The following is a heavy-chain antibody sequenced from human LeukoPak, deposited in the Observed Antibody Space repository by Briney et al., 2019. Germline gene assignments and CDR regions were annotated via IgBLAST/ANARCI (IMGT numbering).Heavy chain of an antibody. CDR2: IKSKTDGGTT. J-gene: IGHJ4*02. CDR1: GFTFSNAW. D-gene: IGHD3-16*01. V-gene: IGHV3-15*01. Sequence: PGGSLRLSCAASGFTFSNAWMSWVRQAPGKGLEWVGRIKSKTDGGTTDYAAPVKGRFTISRDDSKNTLYLQMNSLKTEDTAVYHCTTRHYDYVWGNYYFDYWGQGTLVTVSS. CDR3: TTRHYDYVWGNYYFDY.